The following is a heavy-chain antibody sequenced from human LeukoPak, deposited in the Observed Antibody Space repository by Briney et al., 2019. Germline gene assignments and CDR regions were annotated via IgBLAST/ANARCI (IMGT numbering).Heavy chain of an antibody. CDR3: ARYSGYCSSTSCYTVAAFDI. CDR2: INPNSGGT. V-gene: IGHV1-2*02. CDR1: GYTFTGYY. Sequence: ASVKVSCKASGYTFTGYYMHWVRQAPGQGLEWMGWINPNSGGTNYAQKFQGSVPMTRDTSISTAYMELSRLRSDDTAVYYCARYSGYCSSTSCYTVAAFDIWGQGSMVTVSS. J-gene: IGHJ3*02. D-gene: IGHD2-2*02.